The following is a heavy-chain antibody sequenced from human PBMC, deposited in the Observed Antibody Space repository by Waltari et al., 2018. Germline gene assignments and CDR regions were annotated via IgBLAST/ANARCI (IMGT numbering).Heavy chain of an antibody. CDR1: GFSFSIYW. CDR2: IKQDGSEK. CDR3: ANAVWHTTAY. V-gene: IGHV3-7*01. Sequence: EVQLVESGGGLVQPGGSLRLSCAASGFSFSIYWMTWVRQAPGKGLEWVANIKQDGSEKYYVDSVKGRFTISRDNVKNSLYLQMNSLRAEDTAVYFCANAVWHTTAYWGQGTLVTVSS. D-gene: IGHD6-13*01. J-gene: IGHJ4*02.